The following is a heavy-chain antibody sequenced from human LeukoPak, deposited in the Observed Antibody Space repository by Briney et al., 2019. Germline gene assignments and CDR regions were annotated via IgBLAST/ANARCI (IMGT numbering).Heavy chain of an antibody. V-gene: IGHV3-23*01. CDR2: LSVSGGNT. CDR1: GFSFSSYA. Sequence: GGSLRLSCAASGFSFSSYAMTWVRQAPGKGLEWVSALSVSGGNTYYADSVKGRFTMSRDNSKNTLYLQMNSLRAEDTAVYYCAKAYSNYANYYYGMDVWGQGTTVTVSS. J-gene: IGHJ6*02. CDR3: AKAYSNYANYYYGMDV. D-gene: IGHD4-11*01.